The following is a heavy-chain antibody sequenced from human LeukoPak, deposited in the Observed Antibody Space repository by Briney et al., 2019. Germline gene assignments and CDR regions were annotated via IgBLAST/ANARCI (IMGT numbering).Heavy chain of an antibody. CDR2: ISSSGSTI. Sequence: GGSLRLSCAAPGLTFSDYYMSWIRQAPGKGLEWVSYISSSGSTIYYADSVKGRFTISRDNAKNSLYLQMNSLRAEDTAVYYCARERLGYSYAFDIWGQGTMVTVSS. CDR3: ARERLGYSYAFDI. J-gene: IGHJ3*02. V-gene: IGHV3-11*01. D-gene: IGHD5-18*01. CDR1: GLTFSDYY.